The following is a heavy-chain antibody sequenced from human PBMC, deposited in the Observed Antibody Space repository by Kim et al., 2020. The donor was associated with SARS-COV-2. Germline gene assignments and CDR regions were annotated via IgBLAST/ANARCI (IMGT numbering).Heavy chain of an antibody. D-gene: IGHD3-10*01. V-gene: IGHV4-31*03. J-gene: IGHJ4*02. Sequence: SETLSLTCTVSGGSISSGGYYWSWIRQHPGKGLEWIGYIYYSGSTYYNPSLKSRVTISVDTSKNQFSLKLSSVTAADTAVYYCARGTADYGSGSYSPEDYSYYFDYWGQGTLVTVSS. CDR2: IYYSGST. CDR3: ARGTADYGSGSYSPEDYSYYFDY. CDR1: GGSISSGGYY.